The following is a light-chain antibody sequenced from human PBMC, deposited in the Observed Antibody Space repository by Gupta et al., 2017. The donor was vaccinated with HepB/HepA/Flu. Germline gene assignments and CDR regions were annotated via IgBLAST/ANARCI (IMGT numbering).Light chain of an antibody. CDR3: QQRSNLHWT. Sequence: EVVLTHSPDFQSVTPKEKVTITCRASQEIGSSLHWYQQKPGQSPKLLIKYASQDGSGVPSRFSGGGSGADFTLTIKGREPEDAATYYCQQRSNLHWTFGQGTKVEIK. J-gene: IGKJ1*01. CDR2: YAS. V-gene: IGKV6-21*01. CDR1: QEIGSS.